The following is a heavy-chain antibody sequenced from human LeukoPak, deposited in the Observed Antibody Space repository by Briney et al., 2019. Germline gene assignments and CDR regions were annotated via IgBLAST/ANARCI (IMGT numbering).Heavy chain of an antibody. CDR1: GFTFSSYW. CDR3: AKKWGVGTTTLDYFDY. CDR2: IKQDGSEK. J-gene: IGHJ4*02. V-gene: IGHV3-7*03. Sequence: RTGGSLRLSCAASGFTFSSYWMSWVRQAPGKGLEWVANIKQDGSEKYYVDSVKGRFTISRDNAKNSLYLQMNSLTDEDTAVYYCAKKWGVGTTTLDYFDYWGQGTLVTVSS. D-gene: IGHD1-26*01.